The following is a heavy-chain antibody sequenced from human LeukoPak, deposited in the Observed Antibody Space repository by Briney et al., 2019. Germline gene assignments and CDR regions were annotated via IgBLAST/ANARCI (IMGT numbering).Heavy chain of an antibody. CDR2: ITGSGDTT. V-gene: IGHV3-23*01. J-gene: IGHJ4*02. D-gene: IGHD1-1*01. CDR3: AKSRNCWYVFEN. Sequence: GGSLRLSCAASGLTFSNYAMSWVRQAPGKGLEWVSLITGSGDTTSYADSVRGRFTISRDNSKSTLYLQMNSLRAEDTAVYYCAKSRNCWYVFENWGQGTLVTVSS. CDR1: GLTFSNYA.